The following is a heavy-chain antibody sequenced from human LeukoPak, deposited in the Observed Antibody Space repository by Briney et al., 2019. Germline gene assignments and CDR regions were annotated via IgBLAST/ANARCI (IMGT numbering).Heavy chain of an antibody. CDR1: GYTFTDNY. D-gene: IGHD3-22*01. Sequence: ASVKVSCKASGYTFTDNYIHWMRQAPGQGLEWMGWISPYNGNTIYAQKLQGRVTMTTDTSTSTAYMELRSLRSDDTAVYYCARGSLPRVYYDRSGYYSYYFDYWGQGTLVTVSS. CDR3: ARGSLPRVYYDRSGYYSYYFDY. V-gene: IGHV1-18*04. J-gene: IGHJ4*02. CDR2: ISPYNGNT.